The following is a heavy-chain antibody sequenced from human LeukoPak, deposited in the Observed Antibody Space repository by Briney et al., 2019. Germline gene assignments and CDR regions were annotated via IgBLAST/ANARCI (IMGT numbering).Heavy chain of an antibody. CDR3: ARINGGVIAPHNYYYYYGMDV. Sequence: PSETLSLACAVYGGSFSGYYWSWIRQPPGKGLEWIGEINHSGTTNYNPSLKSRVTISVDTSKNQFYLKLSSVTAADTAMYYCARINGGVIAPHNYYYYYGMDVWGQGTTVTVSS. V-gene: IGHV4-34*01. CDR1: GGSFSGYY. CDR2: INHSGTT. D-gene: IGHD3-16*02. J-gene: IGHJ6*02.